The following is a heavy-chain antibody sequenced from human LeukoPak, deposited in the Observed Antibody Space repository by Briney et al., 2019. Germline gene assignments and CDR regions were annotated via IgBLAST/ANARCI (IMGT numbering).Heavy chain of an antibody. CDR3: ARGLYYYDSSGYNY. D-gene: IGHD3-22*01. CDR1: GFTFSSYS. V-gene: IGHV3-21*01. Sequence: KPGGSLRLSCAASGFTFSSYSMSWVRQAPGKGLEWVSSISSSSSYIYYADSVKGRFTISRDNAKNSLCLQMNSLRAEDTAVYYCARGLYYYDSSGYNYWGQGTLVTVSS. CDR2: ISSSSSYI. J-gene: IGHJ4*02.